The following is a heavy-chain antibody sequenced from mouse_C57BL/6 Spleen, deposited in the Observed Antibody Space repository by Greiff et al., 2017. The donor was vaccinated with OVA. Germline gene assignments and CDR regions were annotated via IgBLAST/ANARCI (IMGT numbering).Heavy chain of an antibody. D-gene: IGHD4-1*01. J-gene: IGHJ1*03. Sequence: QVQLKQPGAELVKPGASVKLSCKASGYTFTSYWMQWVKQRPGQGLEWIGEIDPSDSYTNYNQKFKGKATLTVDTSSSTAYMQLSSLTSEDSAVYYCARVWDVRYFDVWGTGTTVTVSS. CDR2: IDPSDSYT. V-gene: IGHV1-50*01. CDR3: ARVWDVRYFDV. CDR1: GYTFTSYW.